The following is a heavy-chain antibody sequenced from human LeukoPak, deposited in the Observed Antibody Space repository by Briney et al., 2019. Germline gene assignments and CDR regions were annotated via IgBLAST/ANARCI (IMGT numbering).Heavy chain of an antibody. J-gene: IGHJ4*02. CDR3: ARGKGHKNSEWPLDY. V-gene: IGHV4-59*01. D-gene: IGHD3-3*01. CDR2: IHYSGST. Sequence: SETLSLTCTVSGGSITNYYWTWIRQPPGKGLEWIGYIHYSGSTNYNPSLKSRVTISVDTSKNQFSLKLSSVTAADTAVYYCARGKGHKNSEWPLDYWGQGTLVTVSS. CDR1: GGSITNYY.